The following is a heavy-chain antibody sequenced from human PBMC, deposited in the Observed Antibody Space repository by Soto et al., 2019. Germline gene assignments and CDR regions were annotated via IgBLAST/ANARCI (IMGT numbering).Heavy chain of an antibody. Sequence: EVQLLESGGVLIQPGGSLRLSCAASGFTFSSYAMSWVRQAPGKGLGWVSAISSSGGSTFYADSVKGRFTISRDNSRNTRYLQMNSLRAEDTAIYYCVKYQPMTQPRPYFDYWGQGTLVTVSS. V-gene: IGHV3-23*01. J-gene: IGHJ4*02. D-gene: IGHD3-22*01. CDR3: VKYQPMTQPRPYFDY. CDR1: GFTFSSYA. CDR2: ISSSGGST.